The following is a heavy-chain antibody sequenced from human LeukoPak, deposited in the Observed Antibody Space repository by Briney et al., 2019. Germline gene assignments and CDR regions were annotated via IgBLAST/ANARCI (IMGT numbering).Heavy chain of an antibody. V-gene: IGHV3-30-3*01. CDR3: TRGSSWNDY. J-gene: IGHJ4*02. CDR2: ISYDGSNK. Sequence: HPGGSLRVSCAASGFTFSSYAMHWVRQAPGKGLEWVAVISYDGSNKYYADSVKGRFTISRDNSKNTLYLQMNSLRAEDTAVYYCTRGSSWNDYWGQGTLVTVSS. D-gene: IGHD6-13*01. CDR1: GFTFSSYA.